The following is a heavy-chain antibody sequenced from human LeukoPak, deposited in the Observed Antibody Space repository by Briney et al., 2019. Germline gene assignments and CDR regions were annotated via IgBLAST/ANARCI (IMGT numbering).Heavy chain of an antibody. V-gene: IGHV4-34*01. CDR3: ARAYGMDV. CDR2: INHSGST. Sequence: SETLSLTCAVYGGSFSGYYWSWIRQPPGKGPEWIGEINHSGSTNYNPSLKSRVTISVDTSKNQFSLKLSSVTAADTAVYYCARAYGMDVWGQGTTVTVSS. J-gene: IGHJ6*02. CDR1: GGSFSGYY.